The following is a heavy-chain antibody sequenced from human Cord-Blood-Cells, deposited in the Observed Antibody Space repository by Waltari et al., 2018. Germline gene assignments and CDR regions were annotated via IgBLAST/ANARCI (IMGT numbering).Heavy chain of an antibody. CDR3: ARNDDFWSGYDY. J-gene: IGHJ4*02. CDR1: GFTFSSYS. CDR2: ISSSSSYI. Sequence: EVQLVESGGGLVKPGGSLRLSCAASGFTFSSYSMNWVRQAPGKGLEWFSSISSSSSYIYYADSVKGRFTISRDNAKNSLYLQMNSLRAEDTAVYYCARNDDFWSGYDYWGQGTLVTVSS. D-gene: IGHD3-3*01. V-gene: IGHV3-21*01.